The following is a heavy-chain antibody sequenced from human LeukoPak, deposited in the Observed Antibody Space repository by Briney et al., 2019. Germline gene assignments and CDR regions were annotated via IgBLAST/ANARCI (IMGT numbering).Heavy chain of an antibody. CDR2: IAYDGDNK. CDR1: GFSFNDYS. Sequence: GGSLRLSCAASGFSFNDYSMHWVRQAPGKGLEWVALIAYDGDNKYYADAVKGRFTISRDNSKNTLFLQMNSLRAEDTAVYYCARWYCSSGTCYHMDVWGKGTTVTVSS. CDR3: ARWYCSSGTCYHMDV. D-gene: IGHD2-2*01. J-gene: IGHJ6*03. V-gene: IGHV3-30*04.